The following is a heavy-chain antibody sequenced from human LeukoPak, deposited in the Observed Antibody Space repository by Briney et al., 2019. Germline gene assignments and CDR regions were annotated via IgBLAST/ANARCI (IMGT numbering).Heavy chain of an antibody. Sequence: SETLSLTCTVSGGSISSSSYYWGWIRQPPGKGLEWIGSIYYSGSTYYNPSLKSRVTISVDTSKNQFSLKLSSVTAADTAVYYCARDGGPPDLSNPRLEGDYYYGMDVWGQGTTVTVSS. CDR2: IYYSGST. CDR3: ARDGGPPDLSNPRLEGDYYYGMDV. J-gene: IGHJ6*02. CDR1: GGSISSSSYY. V-gene: IGHV4-39*07. D-gene: IGHD2-15*01.